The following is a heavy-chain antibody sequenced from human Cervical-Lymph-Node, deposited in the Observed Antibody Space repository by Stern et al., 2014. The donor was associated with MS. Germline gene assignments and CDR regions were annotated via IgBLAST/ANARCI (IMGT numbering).Heavy chain of an antibody. V-gene: IGHV1-69*06. CDR3: ATGAGDNWFDP. J-gene: IGHJ5*02. CDR1: GD. D-gene: IGHD3-10*01. Sequence: QLVESGADVKKPGSSVRVSCKASGDISWLRQAPGQGLEYMGGIIRPVGTAHYTQRFKCRLTITADKSTNTTYMELSSLRSDDTAIYSCATGAGDNWFDPWGQGTLVSVSS. CDR2: IIRPVGTA.